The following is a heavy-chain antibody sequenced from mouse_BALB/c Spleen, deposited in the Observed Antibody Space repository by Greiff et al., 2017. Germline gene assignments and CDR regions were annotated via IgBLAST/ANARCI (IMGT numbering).Heavy chain of an antibody. V-gene: IGHV1-80*01. CDR2: IYPGDGDT. D-gene: IGHD2-1*01. Sequence: QVQLKESGAELVRPGSSVKISCKASGYAFSSYWMNWVKQRPGQGLEWIGQIYPGDGDTNYNGKFKGKATLTADKSSSTAYMQLSSLTSEDSAVYFCAYGNLFAYWGQGTLVTVSA. CDR3: AYGNLFAY. CDR1: GYAFSSYW. J-gene: IGHJ3*01.